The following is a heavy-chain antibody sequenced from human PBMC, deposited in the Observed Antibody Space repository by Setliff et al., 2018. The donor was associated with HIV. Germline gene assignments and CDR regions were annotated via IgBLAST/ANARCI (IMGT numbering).Heavy chain of an antibody. J-gene: IGHJ2*01. CDR2: IVHSGDT. D-gene: IGHD3-3*01. Sequence: SETLSLTCAVSGGSFSGYYWNWIRQPPGEGLEWIGEIVHSGDTNYNPSLKSRVIISVDVSKNQFSLNLNSVTAADTAVYYGARGEVTTVRYFDLWGRGTRVTVSS. CDR1: GGSFSGYY. V-gene: IGHV4-34*01. CDR3: ARGEVTTVRYFDL.